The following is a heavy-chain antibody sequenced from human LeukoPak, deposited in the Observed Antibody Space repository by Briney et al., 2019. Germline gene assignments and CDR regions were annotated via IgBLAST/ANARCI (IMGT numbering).Heavy chain of an antibody. CDR3: AKDSRRWKTYYYESSGLYYFAY. Sequence: GGSLRLSCAASGFTFSSYGMHWVRQAPGKGLEWVAFIRYDGSNKYYADSVKGRFTISRDNSKNTQYLQMNSLRVEDTAVYYCAKDSRRWKTYYYESSGLYYFAYWGQGTLVTVSS. J-gene: IGHJ4*02. V-gene: IGHV3-30*02. CDR1: GFTFSSYG. D-gene: IGHD3-22*01. CDR2: IRYDGSNK.